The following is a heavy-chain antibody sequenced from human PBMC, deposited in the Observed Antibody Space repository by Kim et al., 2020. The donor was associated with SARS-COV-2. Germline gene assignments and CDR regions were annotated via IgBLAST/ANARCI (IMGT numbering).Heavy chain of an antibody. V-gene: IGHV3-30*02. CDR3: AKDLDGMVRGLDY. Sequence: YAESVKGRITISRDNSKNTLYLQMNSLRAEDTAVYYCAKDLDGMVRGLDYWGQGTLVTVSS. J-gene: IGHJ4*02. D-gene: IGHD3-10*01.